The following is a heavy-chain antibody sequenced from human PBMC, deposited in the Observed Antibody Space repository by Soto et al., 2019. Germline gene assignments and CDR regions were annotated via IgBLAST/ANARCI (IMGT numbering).Heavy chain of an antibody. J-gene: IGHJ4*02. V-gene: IGHV3-30*18. CDR2: ISYDGSNK. CDR3: AKETLWYSSSFSYFDY. Sequence: QVQLVESGGGVVQPGRSLRLSCAASGFTFSSYGMHWVRQAPDKGLEWVAVISYDGSNKYYADSVKGRFTISRDNSKNTLYLQMNSLRAEDTAVYYCAKETLWYSSSFSYFDYWGQGTLVTVSS. D-gene: IGHD6-6*01. CDR1: GFTFSSYG.